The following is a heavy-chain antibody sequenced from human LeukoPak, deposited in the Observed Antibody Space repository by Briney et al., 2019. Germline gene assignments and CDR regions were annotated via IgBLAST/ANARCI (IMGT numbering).Heavy chain of an antibody. J-gene: IGHJ4*02. CDR2: IYYSGST. D-gene: IGHD3-22*01. CDR1: GGSISSSSYY. Sequence: PSETLSLTCTVSGGSISSSSYYWGWIRQPPGKGLEWIGSIYYSGSTYYNPSLKSRVTISVDTSKNQFSLKLSSVTAADTAVYYCARGGSGYYHFDYWGQGTLVTVSS. V-gene: IGHV4-39*07. CDR3: ARGGSGYYHFDY.